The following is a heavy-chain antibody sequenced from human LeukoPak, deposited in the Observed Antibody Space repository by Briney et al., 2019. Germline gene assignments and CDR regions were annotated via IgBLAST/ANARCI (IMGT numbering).Heavy chain of an antibody. V-gene: IGHV4-59*08. Sequence: SETLSLTCTVSGGSISSYYWSWIRQPPGKGLEWIGYIYYSGSTYYNPSLKSRVTISVDTSKNQFSLKLSSVTAADTAVYYCARVDDSSGLGAFDIWGQGTMVTVSS. CDR2: IYYSGST. J-gene: IGHJ3*02. CDR1: GGSISSYY. CDR3: ARVDDSSGLGAFDI. D-gene: IGHD3-22*01.